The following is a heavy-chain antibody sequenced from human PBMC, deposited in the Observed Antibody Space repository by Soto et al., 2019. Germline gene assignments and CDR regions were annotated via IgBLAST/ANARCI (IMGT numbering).Heavy chain of an antibody. CDR3: AIEADPHPYNWNYVI. V-gene: IGHV1-18*01. Sequence: QVQLVQSGAEVKKPGASVKVSCKASGYTFTSYGISWVRQAPGQGLEWMGWISAYNGNTNYAQKLQGRVTMTTDTSTSTAYMELRILRSDDTAVYYCAIEADPHPYNWNYVIWGQGTLVTVSS. CDR2: ISAYNGNT. D-gene: IGHD1-7*01. CDR1: GYTFTSYG. J-gene: IGHJ4*02.